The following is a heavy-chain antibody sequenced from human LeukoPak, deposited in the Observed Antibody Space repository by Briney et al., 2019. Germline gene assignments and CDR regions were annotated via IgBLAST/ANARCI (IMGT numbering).Heavy chain of an antibody. Sequence: SETLSLTCTVSGGSISNYYWSWVRQPPGEGLEWIGYIYYSGSTTYNPSLKSRVTISVDTSKNQFSLKLNAVTAADTAVYYCARRTYFDLWGRGTLVTVSS. V-gene: IGHV4-59*08. CDR2: IYYSGST. CDR1: GGSISNYY. CDR3: ARRTYFDL. J-gene: IGHJ2*01.